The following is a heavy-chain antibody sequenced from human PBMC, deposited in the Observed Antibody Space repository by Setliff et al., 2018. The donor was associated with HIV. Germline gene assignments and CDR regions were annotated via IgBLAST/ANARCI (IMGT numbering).Heavy chain of an antibody. CDR3: ARVGSSSWSVDFDY. V-gene: IGHV4-34*01. CDR2: INHSGST. CDR1: GGSFSGYY. D-gene: IGHD6-13*01. J-gene: IGHJ4*02. Sequence: KPSETLSLTCAVYGGSFSGYYWSWIRQPPGKGLEWIGEINHSGSTNYNPSLKSRVTISVDTSKNQFSLTLSSVTAADTAVYYCARVGSSSWSVDFDYWGQGTLVTVSS.